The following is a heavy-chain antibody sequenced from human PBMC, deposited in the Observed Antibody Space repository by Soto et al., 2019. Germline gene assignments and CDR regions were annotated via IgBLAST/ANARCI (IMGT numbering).Heavy chain of an antibody. J-gene: IGHJ3*02. CDR3: ARDRASIAVASGAFDI. Sequence: PGGSVRLSCAASGFTFSSYAMHWVRQAPGKGLEWVAVISYDGSNKYYADSVKGRFTISRDNSKNTLYLQMNSLRAEDTAVYYCARDRASIAVASGAFDIWGQGTMVTVSS. V-gene: IGHV3-30-3*01. D-gene: IGHD6-19*01. CDR2: ISYDGSNK. CDR1: GFTFSSYA.